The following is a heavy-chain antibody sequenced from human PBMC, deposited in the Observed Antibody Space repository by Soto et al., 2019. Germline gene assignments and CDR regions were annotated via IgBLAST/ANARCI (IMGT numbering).Heavy chain of an antibody. CDR1: GFTFSSYA. CDR3: AKGGYSGSWGGYFDY. CDR2: ISGSGGST. Sequence: EVQLLESGGGLVQPGGSLRLSCAASGFTFSSYAMSWVRQAPGKGLEWVSAISGSGGSTYYADSVKGRFTISRDNSKNTRDLQMNSRRAEDTAVYYCAKGGYSGSWGGYFDYWGQGTLVTVSS. V-gene: IGHV3-23*01. D-gene: IGHD1-26*01. J-gene: IGHJ4*02.